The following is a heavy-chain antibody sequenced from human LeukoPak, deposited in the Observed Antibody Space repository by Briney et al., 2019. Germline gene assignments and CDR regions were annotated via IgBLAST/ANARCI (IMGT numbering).Heavy chain of an antibody. D-gene: IGHD6-13*01. J-gene: IGHJ5*02. Sequence: ASVKVSCKASGYTFTGYYMHWVRQAPGQGLEWMRWINPNSGGTNYAQKFQGRVTMTRDTPISTAYMELSRLRSDDTAVYYCARGGEGISGWFDPWGQGTLVTVSS. CDR3: ARGGEGISGWFDP. CDR2: INPNSGGT. CDR1: GYTFTGYY. V-gene: IGHV1-2*02.